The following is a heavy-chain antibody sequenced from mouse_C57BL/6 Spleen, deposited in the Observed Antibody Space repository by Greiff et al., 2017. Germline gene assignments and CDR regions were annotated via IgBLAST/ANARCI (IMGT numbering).Heavy chain of an antibody. CDR2: ISDGGSYT. Sequence: DVMLVESGGGLVKPGGSLKLSCAASGFTFSSYAMSWVRQTPEKRLEWVATISDGGSYTYYPDNVKGRFTISRDNAKNNRYLQMSHLKSEDTAMYYCARDCYASSPAWFAYWGQGTLVTVSA. J-gene: IGHJ3*01. D-gene: IGHD1-1*01. CDR1: GFTFSSYA. V-gene: IGHV5-4*01. CDR3: ARDCYASSPAWFAY.